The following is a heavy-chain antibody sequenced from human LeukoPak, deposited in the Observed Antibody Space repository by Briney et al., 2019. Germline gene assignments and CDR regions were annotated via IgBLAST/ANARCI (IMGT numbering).Heavy chain of an antibody. CDR1: GFTFTNAW. CDR3: AADTPVPLAQIDY. CDR2: VRAKTDGGTT. J-gene: IGHJ4*02. Sequence: GGSLRLSCAVSGFTFTNAWMNWVRQAPGKGLEWVGRVRAKTDGGTTEYAAPVKGRFSISRDDSTNTVYLQMNSLTTEDTAIYYCAADTPVPLAQIDYWGQGALVTVSS. V-gene: IGHV3-15*01. D-gene: IGHD2/OR15-2a*01.